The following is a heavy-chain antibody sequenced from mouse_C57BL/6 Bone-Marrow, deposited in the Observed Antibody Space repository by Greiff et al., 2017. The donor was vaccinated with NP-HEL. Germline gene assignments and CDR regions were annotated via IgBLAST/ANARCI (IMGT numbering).Heavy chain of an antibody. V-gene: IGHV5-4*01. CDR2: ISDGGSYT. CDR1: GFTFSSYA. CDR3: ARERPLYYYAMDY. Sequence: EVQRVESGGGLVKPGGSLKLSCAASGFTFSSYAMSWVRQTPEKRLEWVATISDGGSYTYYPDNVKGRFTISRDNAKNNLYLQMSHLKSEDTAMYYCARERPLYYYAMDYWGQGTSVTVSS. J-gene: IGHJ4*01.